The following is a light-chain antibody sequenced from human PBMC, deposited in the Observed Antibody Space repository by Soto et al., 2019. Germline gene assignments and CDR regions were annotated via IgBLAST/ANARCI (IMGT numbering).Light chain of an antibody. CDR2: EVS. J-gene: IGLJ1*01. CDR1: SSDVGAYNY. V-gene: IGLV2-8*01. CDR3: TSYAGTYSFFYV. Sequence: QSVLTQPPSASGSLVQSVTISCTGTSSDVGAYNYVSWYQQLPGKAPKLIIYEVSKRPSGVPDRFSGSKSGNTASLTVSGLQAEDEADYYCTSYAGTYSFFYVFGTGTKVTV.